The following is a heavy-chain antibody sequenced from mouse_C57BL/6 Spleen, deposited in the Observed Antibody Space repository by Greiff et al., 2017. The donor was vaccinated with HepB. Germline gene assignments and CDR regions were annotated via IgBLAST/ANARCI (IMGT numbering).Heavy chain of an antibody. J-gene: IGHJ3*01. CDR1: GYTFTDYN. CDR2: INPNNGGT. Sequence: EVQLQQSGPELVKPGASVKMSCKASGYTFTDYNMHWVKQSHGKSLEWIGYINPNNGGTSYNQKFKGKATLTVNKSSSTAYMELRSLTSEESAVYYCARGVYITTVVAPSFAYWGQGTLVTVSA. CDR3: ARGVYITTVVAPSFAY. V-gene: IGHV1-22*01. D-gene: IGHD1-1*01.